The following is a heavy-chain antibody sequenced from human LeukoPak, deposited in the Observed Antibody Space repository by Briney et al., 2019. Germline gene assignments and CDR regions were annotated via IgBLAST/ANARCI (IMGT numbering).Heavy chain of an antibody. V-gene: IGHV3-21*01. CDR2: ISSTGTYI. J-gene: IGHJ4*02. CDR1: GFTFSSYS. Sequence: PGGSLRLSCAASGFTFSSYSMNWVRQAPGKGPEWVSSISSTGTYIYYADSLKGRFTISRDNTENSLYLQMSSLRAEDTAVYYCARELVSSTSFDYWGLGTLVTVSS. D-gene: IGHD2-2*01. CDR3: ARELVSSTSFDY.